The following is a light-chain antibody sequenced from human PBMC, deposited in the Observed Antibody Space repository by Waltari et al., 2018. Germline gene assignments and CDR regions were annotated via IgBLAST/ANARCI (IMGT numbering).Light chain of an antibody. CDR1: QGVSRH. V-gene: IGKV3-11*01. CDR2: DAS. Sequence: EIVLTQSPATLSLSPGERATLSCRASQGVSRHLAWYQQRPGQAPRLLIYDASNRATGIPARFSGSGSETDFTLTISSLEPEDFAVYYCQQRSNWPLTFGGGTKVEIK. CDR3: QQRSNWPLT. J-gene: IGKJ4*01.